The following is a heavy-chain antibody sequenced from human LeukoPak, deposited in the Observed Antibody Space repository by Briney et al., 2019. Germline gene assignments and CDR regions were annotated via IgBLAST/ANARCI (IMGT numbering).Heavy chain of an antibody. V-gene: IGHV4-38-2*02. CDR2: IYHSGST. J-gene: IGHJ4*02. CDR1: GYSISSGFY. D-gene: IGHD2-2*01. CDR3: AGHIVVVPAASFDY. Sequence: SETLSLTCTVSGYSISSGFYWGWIRQPPGKGLEWIGSIYHSGSTYYNPSLKSRVTISVDTSKNQLSLKLSSVTAADTAVYYCAGHIVVVPAASFDYWGQGTLVTVSS.